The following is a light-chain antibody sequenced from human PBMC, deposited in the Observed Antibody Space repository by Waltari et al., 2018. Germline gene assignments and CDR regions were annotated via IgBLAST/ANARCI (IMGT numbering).Light chain of an antibody. V-gene: IGKV3-11*01. CDR1: HSVNWY. CDR2: DTS. Sequence: RARHSVNWYLAWDQHRPGQAPRRLIYDTSNRATGIPARFSGSGSDTDFTLTISSLEPDDSAVYYCQQRRNWPLTVGGGTKVEIK. CDR3: QQRRNWPLT. J-gene: IGKJ4*01.